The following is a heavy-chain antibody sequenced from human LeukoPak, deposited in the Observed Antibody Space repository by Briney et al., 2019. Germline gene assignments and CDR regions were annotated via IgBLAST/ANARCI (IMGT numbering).Heavy chain of an antibody. CDR2: INWRSDTV. CDR1: GFNFDDYA. CDR3: TKELDYSNRNPAAYFDL. Sequence: PGGSLRLSCAASGFNFDDYAMHWVRQAPGKGLEWVSGINWRSDTVAYADSVKGRFAISRDNAKNSLYLQMNSLRPEDTALYYCTKELDYSNRNPAAYFDLWGQGTLVTVSS. J-gene: IGHJ4*02. V-gene: IGHV3-9*01. D-gene: IGHD4-11*01.